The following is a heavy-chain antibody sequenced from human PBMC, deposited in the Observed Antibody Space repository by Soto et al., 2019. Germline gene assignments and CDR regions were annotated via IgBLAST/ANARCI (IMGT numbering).Heavy chain of an antibody. D-gene: IGHD2-8*01. CDR2: IYSGGTT. CDR1: GFTVSSTY. Sequence: EVQLVESGGGLIQPGGSLRLSCAASGFTVSSTYMNWVRQAPGKGLEWVSVIYSGGTTYYADSVKGRFTISRDSSKNTLYLQMNSLRAEDTAMYYCARGPNAVFDYWGQGTLVTVSS. V-gene: IGHV3-53*01. J-gene: IGHJ4*02. CDR3: ARGPNAVFDY.